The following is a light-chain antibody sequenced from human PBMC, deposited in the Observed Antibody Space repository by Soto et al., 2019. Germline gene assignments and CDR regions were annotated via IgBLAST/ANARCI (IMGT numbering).Light chain of an antibody. CDR1: QSVSSSY. Sequence: EIVLTHSPGTLSLSPWERATLSSSASQSVSSSYLAWYQQKPGQAPRLLIYGASSRATGIPDRFSGSGSGTDFTLTISSLQSEDFAVYYCQHYNNWLGTFGGGTKVDIK. J-gene: IGKJ4*01. V-gene: IGKV3-20*01. CDR3: QHYNNWLGT. CDR2: GAS.